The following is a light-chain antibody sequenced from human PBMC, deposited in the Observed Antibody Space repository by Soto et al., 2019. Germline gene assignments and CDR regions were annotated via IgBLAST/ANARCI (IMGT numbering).Light chain of an antibody. J-gene: IGKJ2*01. CDR2: GAS. Sequence: EIVMTQSPATLSVSPGERATLSCRASQSVSSSLAWYQQRPGQAPRLLIYGASTRATGIPARFSGSGSGTEFTLTISSLQSGDFAVYYCQQSNNWPYTFGQGTKLEIK. CDR1: QSVSSS. CDR3: QQSNNWPYT. V-gene: IGKV3-15*01.